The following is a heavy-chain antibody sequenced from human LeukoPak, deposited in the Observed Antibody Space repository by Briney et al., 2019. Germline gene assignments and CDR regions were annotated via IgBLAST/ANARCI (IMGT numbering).Heavy chain of an antibody. CDR3: AKGAGYYGSGSYYPYYFDY. D-gene: IGHD3-10*01. J-gene: IGHJ4*02. CDR1: GFTFSSYA. CDR2: ISGSGGST. Sequence: TGGSLRLSCAASGFTFSSYAMSWVRQAPGKGLEWVSAISGSGGSTYYADTVKGRFTISRDNSKNTLYLQRNSLRAEDTAVYYCAKGAGYYGSGSYYPYYFDYWGQGTLVTVSS. V-gene: IGHV3-23*01.